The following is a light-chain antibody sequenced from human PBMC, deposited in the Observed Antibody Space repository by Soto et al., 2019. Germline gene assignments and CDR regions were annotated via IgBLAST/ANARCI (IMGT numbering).Light chain of an antibody. CDR1: SSDVGGYDY. V-gene: IGLV2-14*03. J-gene: IGLJ1*01. CDR3: SSYTSSSLYV. Sequence: QSALTQPASVSGSPGQSITISCTGTSSDVGGYDYVSWYQHYPGKAPKLMIYDVSNRPSGVSNRFSGSKSGNTASLTISGLQAEDEADYYCSSYTSSSLYVFGTGTKVTVL. CDR2: DVS.